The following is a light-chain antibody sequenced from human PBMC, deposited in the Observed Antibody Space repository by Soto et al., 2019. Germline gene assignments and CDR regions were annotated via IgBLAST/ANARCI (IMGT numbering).Light chain of an antibody. Sequence: QSVLTQAASASETPGQRVTISCSGSNSNIGTNTVNWYQQVPGTAPKLLIYSDNQRPSGVPDRFSGSKSGTSASLAISGLQSEDEADYSCAAWDDSLNGYVFGTGTKVTVL. CDR3: AAWDDSLNGYV. V-gene: IGLV1-44*01. CDR1: NSNIGTNT. CDR2: SDN. J-gene: IGLJ1*01.